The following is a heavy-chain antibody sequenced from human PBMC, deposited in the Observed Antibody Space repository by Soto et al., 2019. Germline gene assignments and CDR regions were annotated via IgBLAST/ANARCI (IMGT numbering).Heavy chain of an antibody. CDR2: LRGSGGST. J-gene: IGHJ4*02. Sequence: EVQLLESGGGLVQPGGPLRLSCAASGLTFGTFPWSWFPRGPGKGVEGVPGLRGSGGSTYYADSVKGRFTISRDNSKNTLYLQMNSLRAEDTAVYYCMNLYSYGSGSYYKWGQGTLVTVSS. V-gene: IGHV3-23*01. D-gene: IGHD3-10*01. CDR1: GLTFGTFP. CDR3: MNLYSYGSGSYYK.